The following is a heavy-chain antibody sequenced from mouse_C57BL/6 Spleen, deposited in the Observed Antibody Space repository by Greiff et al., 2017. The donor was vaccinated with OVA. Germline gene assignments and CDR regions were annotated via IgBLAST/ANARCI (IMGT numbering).Heavy chain of an antibody. V-gene: IGHV14-1*01. D-gene: IGHD1-1*01. J-gene: IGHJ4*01. CDR1: GFNIKDYY. Sequence: VQLQQSGAELVRPGASVKLSCTASGFNIKDYYMHWVKQRPEQGLEWIGRIDPEDGDTEYAPKFQGKATMTADTSSNTAYLQLSSLTSEDTAVDYCTTGHYYGSSYGGYYAMDYWGQGTSVTVSS. CDR2: IDPEDGDT. CDR3: TTGHYYGSSYGGYYAMDY.